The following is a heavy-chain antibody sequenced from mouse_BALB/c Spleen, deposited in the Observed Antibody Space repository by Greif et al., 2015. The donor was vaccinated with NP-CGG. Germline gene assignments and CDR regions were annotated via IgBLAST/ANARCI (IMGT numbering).Heavy chain of an antibody. Sequence: VQLQESGAELARPGASVKLSCKASGYTFTSYWMQWVKQRPGQGLEWIGAIYPGDGDTRYTQKFKGKATLTADKSSSTAYMQLSSLASEDSAVYYCARWGDAMDYWGQGTSVTVSS. CDR2: IYPGDGDT. D-gene: IGHD2-3*01. CDR1: GYTFTSYW. V-gene: IGHV1-87*01. J-gene: IGHJ4*01. CDR3: ARWGDAMDY.